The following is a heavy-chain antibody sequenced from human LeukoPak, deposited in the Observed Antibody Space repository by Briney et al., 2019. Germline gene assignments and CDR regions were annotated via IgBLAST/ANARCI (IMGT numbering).Heavy chain of an antibody. V-gene: IGHV4-61*02. D-gene: IGHD3-3*01. CDR3: ARDGTIFGVVMGP. CDR1: GGSISSGSYY. Sequence: SETLSLTCTVSGGSISSGSYYWSWLRQPAGRGLEWIGRIYTSGSTNYNPSLKSRVTISVDTSKNQFSLKLSSVTAADTAVYYCARDGTIFGVVMGPWGQGTLVTVSS. J-gene: IGHJ5*02. CDR2: IYTSGST.